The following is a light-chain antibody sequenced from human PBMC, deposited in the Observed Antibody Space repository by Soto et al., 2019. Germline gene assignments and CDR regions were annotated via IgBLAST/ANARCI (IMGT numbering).Light chain of an antibody. CDR2: SNN. Sequence: QLVLTQPPSASGTPGQRVTISCSGSSSKIGSNTVNWYQQLPGTAPKLLIYSNNQRPSGVPDRFSGSKSGTSASLAISGLQSEDEADYYCAAWDDSLNGNVFGTGTKVTVL. J-gene: IGLJ1*01. CDR1: SSKIGSNT. V-gene: IGLV1-44*01. CDR3: AAWDDSLNGNV.